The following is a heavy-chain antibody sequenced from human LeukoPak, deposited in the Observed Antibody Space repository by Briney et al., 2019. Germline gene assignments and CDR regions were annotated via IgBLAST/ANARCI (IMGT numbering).Heavy chain of an antibody. V-gene: IGHV4-34*01. CDR3: AKGEVWFDP. CDR2: INHSGST. Sequence: PSETLSLTCAVYGGSFSGYYWSWIRQPPGKGLEWIGEINHSGSTNYNPSLKSRLPISVDTSKNQFSLKLTSVTAADTPVYYCAKGEVWFDPWGGGTLVTVSA. CDR1: GGSFSGYY. J-gene: IGHJ5*02.